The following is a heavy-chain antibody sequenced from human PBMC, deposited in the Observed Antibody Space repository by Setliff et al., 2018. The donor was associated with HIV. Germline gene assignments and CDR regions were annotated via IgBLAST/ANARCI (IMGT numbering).Heavy chain of an antibody. Sequence: ASVKVSCKASGYTFTSYGITWVRQAPGQGLEWMGWISAHNGNTKYSQKLQGRVTITRDTSASTAYMELSSLRSEDTAVYYCAVGGIAAAGWWFDPWGQGTLVTVSS. D-gene: IGHD6-13*01. CDR3: AVGGIAAAGWWFDP. J-gene: IGHJ5*02. V-gene: IGHV1-18*01. CDR1: GYTFTSYG. CDR2: ISAHNGNT.